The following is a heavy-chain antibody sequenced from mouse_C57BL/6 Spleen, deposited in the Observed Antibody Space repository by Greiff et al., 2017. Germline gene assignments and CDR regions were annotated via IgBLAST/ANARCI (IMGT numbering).Heavy chain of an antibody. D-gene: IGHD2-4*01. Sequence: QVQLQQSGPELVKPGASVKLSCKASGYTFTSYDINWVKQRPGQGLEWIGWIYPRDGSTKYNEKFKGKATLTVDTSSSTAYMELHSLTSEDSAVYFCARWGDYDEAYYFDYWGQGTTLTVSS. CDR1: GYTFTSYD. CDR3: ARWGDYDEAYYFDY. CDR2: IYPRDGST. J-gene: IGHJ2*01. V-gene: IGHV1-85*01.